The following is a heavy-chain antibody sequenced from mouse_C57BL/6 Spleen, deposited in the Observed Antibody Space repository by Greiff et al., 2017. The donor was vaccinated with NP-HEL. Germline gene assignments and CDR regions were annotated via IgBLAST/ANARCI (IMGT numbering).Heavy chain of an antibody. Sequence: EVHLVESGEGLVKPGGSLKLSCAASGFTFSSYAMSWVRQTPEKRLEWVAYISSGGDYIYYADTVKGRFTISRDNARNTLYLQMSSLKSEDTAMDYCTRGYGYDVFAYWGQGTLVTVSA. J-gene: IGHJ3*01. CDR3: TRGYGYDVFAY. V-gene: IGHV5-9-1*02. CDR1: GFTFSSYA. D-gene: IGHD2-2*01. CDR2: ISSGGDYI.